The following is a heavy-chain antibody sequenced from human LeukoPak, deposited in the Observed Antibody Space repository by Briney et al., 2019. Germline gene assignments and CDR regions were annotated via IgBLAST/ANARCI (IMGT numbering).Heavy chain of an antibody. CDR1: GDSISSYF. V-gene: IGHV4-59*01. CDR3: ATSGGFNSPRHY. CDR2: VCYNGGT. Sequence: KPSETLSLTCSVSGDSISSYFCAWIRQPPGKGLEWIGYVCYNGGTNYNPSLRNRVAISIDTSKNQFSLKLSSATAADTAVYYCATSGGFNSPRHYWGRGTLVIVSS. J-gene: IGHJ4*02. D-gene: IGHD3-16*01.